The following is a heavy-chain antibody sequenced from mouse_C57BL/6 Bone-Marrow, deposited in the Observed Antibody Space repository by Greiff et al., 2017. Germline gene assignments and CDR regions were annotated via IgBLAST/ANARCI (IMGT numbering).Heavy chain of an antibody. CDR1: GFTFSSYT. V-gene: IGHV5-9*01. J-gene: IGHJ1*03. CDR2: ISGGGGNT. Sequence: EVKLVESGGGLVKPGGSLKLSCAASGFTFSSYTMSWVRQTPEQRLQWVAAISGGGGNTYYPDSVKGRFTISRDNDKNILYLQMSSLRSEDTALYYCSRQVTTVLATKYFDVWGTGTTVTVS. D-gene: IGHD1-1*01. CDR3: SRQVTTVLATKYFDV.